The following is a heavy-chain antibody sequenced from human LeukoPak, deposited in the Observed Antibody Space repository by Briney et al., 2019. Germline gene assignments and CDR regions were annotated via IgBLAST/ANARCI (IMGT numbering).Heavy chain of an antibody. CDR1: GFTFSSYS. CDR2: ISGRGGST. J-gene: IGHJ4*02. D-gene: IGHD2-15*01. V-gene: IGHV3-23*01. Sequence: GWSLRLSCAACGFTFSSYSMNWVRQAAGKGLDWVSGISGRGGSTYYADFVKGRFTISTDTSKHTLSLQMSSLRAEDTAVYYCAKDPSWAATPTRLYSFDYWGQGTLVTVSS. CDR3: AKDPSWAATPTRLYSFDY.